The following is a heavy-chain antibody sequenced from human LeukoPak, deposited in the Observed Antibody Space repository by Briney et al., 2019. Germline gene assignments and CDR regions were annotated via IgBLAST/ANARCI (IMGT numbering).Heavy chain of an antibody. J-gene: IGHJ3*02. V-gene: IGHV5-10-1*01. CDR2: IGPSDSYT. Sequence: GESLKISCKGSGYSFTSYWISWVRQMPGKSLEWMGRIGPSDSYTNYSPSFQGHVTISADKSISTAYLQWSSLKASDTAMYYCATLDTATLNAFDIWGQGTMVTVSS. D-gene: IGHD5-18*01. CDR3: ATLDTATLNAFDI. CDR1: GYSFTSYW.